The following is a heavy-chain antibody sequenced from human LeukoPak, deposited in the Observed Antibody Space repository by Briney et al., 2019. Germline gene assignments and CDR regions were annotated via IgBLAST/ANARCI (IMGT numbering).Heavy chain of an antibody. Sequence: SETLSLTCTVSGGSISTSYWSWIRQPPGKGLEWIGCIYYSGSTNYNPSLKSRVTISVDTSKNQLSLKLSSVTAADTAVYYCARQGMNTATFDYWGQGTLVTVSS. J-gene: IGHJ4*02. CDR1: GGSISTSY. D-gene: IGHD4-17*01. CDR2: IYYSGST. V-gene: IGHV4-59*08. CDR3: ARQGMNTATFDY.